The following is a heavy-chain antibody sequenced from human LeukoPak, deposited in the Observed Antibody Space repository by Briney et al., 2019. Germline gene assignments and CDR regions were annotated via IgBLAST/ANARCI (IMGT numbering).Heavy chain of an antibody. J-gene: IGHJ4*02. V-gene: IGHV4-59*12. CDR1: GGSISSYY. D-gene: IGHD5-18*01. CDR3: ARGIQLWFPLHFDY. Sequence: SETLSLTCTVSGGSISSYYWSWIRQPPGKGLEWIGYIYYSGSTNYNPSLKSRVTISVDKSKNQFSLKLSSVTAADTAVYYRARGIQLWFPLHFDYWGQGTLVTVSS. CDR2: IYYSGST.